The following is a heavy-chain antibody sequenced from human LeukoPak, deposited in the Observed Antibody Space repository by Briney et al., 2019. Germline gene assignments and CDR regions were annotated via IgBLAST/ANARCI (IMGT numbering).Heavy chain of an antibody. V-gene: IGHV3-21*01. CDR2: ISSSSSYI. CDR3: ARVGLWFGEPELGVDFDY. J-gene: IGHJ4*02. Sequence: PGGSLRLSCAASGFTFSSYSMNWVRQAPGKGLEWVSSISSSSSYIYYADSVKGRFTISRDNAKNSLYLQMNSLRAEDTAVYYCARVGLWFGEPELGVDFDYWGQGTLVTVSS. CDR1: GFTFSSYS. D-gene: IGHD3-10*01.